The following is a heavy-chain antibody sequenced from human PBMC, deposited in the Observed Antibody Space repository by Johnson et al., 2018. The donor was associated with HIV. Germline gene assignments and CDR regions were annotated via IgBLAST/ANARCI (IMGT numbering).Heavy chain of an antibody. CDR3: AKDSSRYYDSRGAFDI. CDR2: ISGAGGST. J-gene: IGHJ3*02. CDR1: GFSFSAYA. Sequence: VQLVESGGGLVQPGGSMRLSCAASGFSFSAYAMSWVRQAPGKGLDWVSTISGAGGSTYYADSVKGRFTISRANSKNTLYLQMNSLRAEDTAVYYCAKDSSRYYDSRGAFDIWGQGTMVTVSS. V-gene: IGHV3-23*04. D-gene: IGHD3-22*01.